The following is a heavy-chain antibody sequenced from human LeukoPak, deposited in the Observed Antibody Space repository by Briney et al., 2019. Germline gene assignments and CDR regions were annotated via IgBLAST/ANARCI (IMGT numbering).Heavy chain of an antibody. D-gene: IGHD5/OR15-5a*01. CDR1: GYTFSNHG. J-gene: IGHJ4*02. CDR2: ISGYKGYT. V-gene: IGHV1-18*01. CDR3: ARDVDTVSTTMFDY. Sequence: ASVKVSCKASGYTFSNHGISWVRQAPGQGLEWMGWISGYKGYTKYAQKFQGRVAMTTDTSTNTAYMELRSLTSDDTAVYYCARDVDTVSTTMFDYWGQGTLVTVSS.